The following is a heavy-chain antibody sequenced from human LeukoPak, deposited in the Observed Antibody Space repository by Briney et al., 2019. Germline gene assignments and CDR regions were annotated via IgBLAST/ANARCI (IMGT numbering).Heavy chain of an antibody. V-gene: IGHV1-69*05. CDR1: GGTFSSYA. CDR2: IIPIFGTA. Sequence: SVKVSCKASGGTFSSYATSWVRQASGQGLEWMGRIIPIFGTANYAQKFQGRVTITTDESTSTAYMELSSLRSEDTAVYYCARAVSVGDTAIVLWGQGTLVTVSS. CDR3: ARAVSVGDTAIVL. J-gene: IGHJ4*02. D-gene: IGHD5-18*01.